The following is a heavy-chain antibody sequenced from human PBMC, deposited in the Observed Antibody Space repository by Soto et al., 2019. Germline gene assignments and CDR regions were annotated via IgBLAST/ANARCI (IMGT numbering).Heavy chain of an antibody. CDR1: GYTFTTHG. CDR2: ISAYNGNT. J-gene: IGHJ4*02. CDR3: ARRDPYGDYGLDY. Sequence: ASVKGSCKASGYTFTTHGISWVRQAPGQGLEWMGWISAYNGNTNYAQKLQGRVTMTTHTSTSTAYMELRSLRSDDTAVYYCARRDPYGDYGLDYWGQGTLVTVSS. D-gene: IGHD4-17*01. V-gene: IGHV1-18*01.